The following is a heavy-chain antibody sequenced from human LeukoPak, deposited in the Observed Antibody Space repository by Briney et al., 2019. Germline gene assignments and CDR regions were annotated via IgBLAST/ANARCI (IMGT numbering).Heavy chain of an antibody. CDR3: ARRLDFGDYGNGFDY. D-gene: IGHD4-17*01. J-gene: IGHJ4*02. V-gene: IGHV3-11*01. CDR2: ISSGGGPI. Sequence: GGSLRLSCATSGFTFSDYYMTWIRQAPGRGLEWVAYISSGGGPIHYAVSVRGRFTISRDNAKNSLYLQMNSLRAEDTAVYYCARRLDFGDYGNGFDYWGQGSQVTVSS. CDR1: GFTFSDYY.